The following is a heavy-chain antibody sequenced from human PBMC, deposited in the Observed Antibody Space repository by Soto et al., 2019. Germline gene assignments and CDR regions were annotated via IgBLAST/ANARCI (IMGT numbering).Heavy chain of an antibody. J-gene: IGHJ6*02. CDR1: GFTFSIYS. Sequence: LRLSCAASGFTFSIYSMNWVRQAPVKGLEWVSSISSSSSYIYYADSVKGRFTISRDNAKNSLYLQMNSLRAEDTAVYYCARDGEGATYYYYYGMDVWGQGTTVTVSS. CDR2: ISSSSSYI. D-gene: IGHD1-26*01. CDR3: ARDGEGATYYYYYGMDV. V-gene: IGHV3-21*01.